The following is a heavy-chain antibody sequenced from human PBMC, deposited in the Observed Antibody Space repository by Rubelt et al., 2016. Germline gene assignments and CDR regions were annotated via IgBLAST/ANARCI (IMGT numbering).Heavy chain of an antibody. CDR3: ARARFYCSSTSCPFEY. Sequence: QVQLVQSGAEVKKPGASVKVSCKASGYTFTGYYMHWVRQAPGQGLEWMGWINPNSGGTNYAQKFQGRVTMTRETSISTAYMELSRLRSDDTAVHYCARARFYCSSTSCPFEYWGQGTLVTVSS. CDR1: GYTFTGYY. CDR2: INPNSGGT. D-gene: IGHD2-2*01. V-gene: IGHV1-2*02. J-gene: IGHJ4*02.